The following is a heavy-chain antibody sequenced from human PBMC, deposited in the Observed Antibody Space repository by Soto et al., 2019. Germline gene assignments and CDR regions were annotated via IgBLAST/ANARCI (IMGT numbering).Heavy chain of an antibody. V-gene: IGHV4-59*01. D-gene: IGHD2-15*01. CDR1: GAPITINY. Sequence: SETLSLTCTVSGAPITINYWSWIRQAPGKGLEWIGYIYYSGSTTYNPSLKSRVTMSADTSKDQFSLKLNSVTAADTAVYYCARDAGGPYDHWGPGXLVTVFS. CDR3: ARDAGGPYDH. J-gene: IGHJ4*01. CDR2: IYYSGST.